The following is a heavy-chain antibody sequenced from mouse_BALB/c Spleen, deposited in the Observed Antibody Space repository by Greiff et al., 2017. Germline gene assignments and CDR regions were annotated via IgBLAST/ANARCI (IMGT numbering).Heavy chain of an antibody. CDR3: AELGPHYYAMDY. D-gene: IGHD4-1*01. CDR2: IDPANGNT. Sequence: EVQLQQSGAELVKPGASVKLSCTASGFNIKDTYMHWVKQRPEQGLEWIGRIDPANGNTKYDPKFQGKATITADTSSNTAYLHLSSLTSEDTAVYYCAELGPHYYAMDYWGQGTSVTVSS. V-gene: IGHV14-3*02. J-gene: IGHJ4*01. CDR1: GFNIKDTY.